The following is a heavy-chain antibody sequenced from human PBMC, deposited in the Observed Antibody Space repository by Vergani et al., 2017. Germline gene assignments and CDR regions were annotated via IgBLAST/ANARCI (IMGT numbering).Heavy chain of an antibody. CDR2: IYYSGST. V-gene: IGHV4-39*07. Sequence: QLQLQESGPGLVKPSETLSLTCTVSGGSISSSSYYWGWIRQPPGKGLEWIGSIYYSGSTYYNPSLKSRVTISVDTSKNQFSLKLSSVTAADTAVYYCAGDIVVVTAIPDAFDIWGHGTMVTVSS. CDR3: AGDIVVVTAIPDAFDI. D-gene: IGHD2-21*02. J-gene: IGHJ3*02. CDR1: GGSISSSSYY.